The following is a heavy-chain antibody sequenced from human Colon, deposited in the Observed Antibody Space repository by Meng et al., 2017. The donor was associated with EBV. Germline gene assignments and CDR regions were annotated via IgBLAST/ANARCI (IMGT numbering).Heavy chain of an antibody. D-gene: IGHD2-21*01. CDR1: GGPSSGYH. V-gene: IGHV4-34*01. Sequence: QVQIQPWGAGLLTPADLRPRTGAVSGGPSSGYHWSWIRQSPGKGLEWIGEINYSGNTLYNPSLKRRVTISADTSKNQFSLRLNSVTAADTAVYYCRHAYCNHIDGCSDNWGQGTLVTVSS. CDR2: INYSGNT. CDR3: RHAYCNHIDGCSDN. J-gene: IGHJ4*02.